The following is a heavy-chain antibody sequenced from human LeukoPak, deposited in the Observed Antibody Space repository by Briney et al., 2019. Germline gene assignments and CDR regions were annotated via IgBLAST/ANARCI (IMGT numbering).Heavy chain of an antibody. CDR2: IYYSGST. Sequence: SETLSLTCTVSGVSISSYYWGWIRQPPGKGLEWIGSIYYSGSTYHNPSLKSRVTISVDTSKNQFSLKLSSVTAADTAVYYCARQIEQQLVFFDYWGQGTLVTVSS. J-gene: IGHJ4*02. CDR1: GVSISSYY. D-gene: IGHD6-13*01. V-gene: IGHV4-39*01. CDR3: ARQIEQQLVFFDY.